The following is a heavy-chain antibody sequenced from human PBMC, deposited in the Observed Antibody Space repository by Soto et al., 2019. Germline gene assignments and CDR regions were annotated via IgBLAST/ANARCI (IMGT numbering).Heavy chain of an antibody. CDR2: ISGSGVST. V-gene: IGHV3-23*01. CDR1: GFTFSSYA. J-gene: IGHJ4*02. Sequence: PGGSLRLSCAASGFTFSSYAMSWVRQAPGKGLEWVSAISGSGVSTYYADSVKGRFTISRDNSKNTLYLQMNSLRAEDTAVYYCENEGEHSSGWANFAHWGQGTLVTVCS. CDR3: ENEGEHSSGWANFAH. D-gene: IGHD6-19*01.